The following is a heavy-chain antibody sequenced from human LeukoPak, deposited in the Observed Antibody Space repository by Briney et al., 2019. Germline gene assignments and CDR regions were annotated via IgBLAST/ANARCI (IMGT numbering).Heavy chain of an antibody. CDR1: GFTFSSYA. J-gene: IGHJ4*02. V-gene: IGHV3-30-3*01. Sequence: PGGSLRLSCAASGFTFSSYAMHWVRQAPGKGLEWVAVISYDGSNKYYADSVKGRFTISRDNSKNTLYLQMNSLRAEDTAVYYCSRMRDGGVYITKGDFDHWGQGTLVTVSS. D-gene: IGHD2-8*01. CDR3: SRMRDGGVYITKGDFDH. CDR2: ISYDGSNK.